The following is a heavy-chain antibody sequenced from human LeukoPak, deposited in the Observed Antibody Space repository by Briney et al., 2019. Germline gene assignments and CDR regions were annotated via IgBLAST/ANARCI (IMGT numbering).Heavy chain of an antibody. CDR2: MNPNSGNT. V-gene: IGHV1-8*01. CDR1: GYTFTSYD. J-gene: IGHJ4*02. D-gene: IGHD6-19*01. Sequence: ASVKVSCKASGYTFTSYDINWVRQATGQGLEWMGWMNPNSGNTGYAQKFQGRVTMTRNTSISTAYMELSSLRSEDTAVYYCARDKAVAGISTGGHDYWGQGTLVTVSS. CDR3: ARDKAVAGISTGGHDY.